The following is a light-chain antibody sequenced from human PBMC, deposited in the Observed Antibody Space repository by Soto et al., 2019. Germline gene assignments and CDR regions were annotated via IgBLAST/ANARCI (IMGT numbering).Light chain of an antibody. Sequence: EIVMTQSPATLSVSPGERATLSCRASQSVSSNLAWYQQKPGQAPRLLIYDASNRATGIPARFSGSGSGTDFTLTINRLEPEDFAVYYCQQYGSSPRTFGQGTKVDIK. CDR1: QSVSSN. CDR2: DAS. V-gene: IGKV3-20*01. J-gene: IGKJ1*01. CDR3: QQYGSSPRT.